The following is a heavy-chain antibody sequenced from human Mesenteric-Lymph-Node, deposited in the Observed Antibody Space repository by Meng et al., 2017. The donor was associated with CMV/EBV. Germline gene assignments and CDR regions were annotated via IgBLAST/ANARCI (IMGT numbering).Heavy chain of an antibody. CDR2: INPKRGAT. J-gene: IGHJ5*02. CDR1: FTRYY. D-gene: IGHD3-3*01. Sequence: FTRYYIHWVRQAPGQGLEWMGWINPKRGATHYAQKFQGRVTMTRDTSIPTAYMELSSLRSDDTAVYYCASRPITIFGVVTVPGGFDPWGQGTLVTVSS. V-gene: IGHV1-2*02. CDR3: ASRPITIFGVVTVPGGFDP.